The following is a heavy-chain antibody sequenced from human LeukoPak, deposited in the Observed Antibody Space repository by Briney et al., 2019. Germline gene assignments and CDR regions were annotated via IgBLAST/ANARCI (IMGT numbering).Heavy chain of an antibody. Sequence: ASETLSLTCTVSGGSISSSSYYWGWIRQPPGKGLEWIGSIYYSGSTYYNPSLKSRVTISVDTSKNQFSLRLSSVTAADTAVYYCARARLWFGELLNYYYYMDVWGKGTTVTVSS. J-gene: IGHJ6*03. V-gene: IGHV4-39*07. CDR1: GGSISSSSYY. CDR3: ARARLWFGELLNYYYYMDV. CDR2: IYYSGST. D-gene: IGHD3-10*01.